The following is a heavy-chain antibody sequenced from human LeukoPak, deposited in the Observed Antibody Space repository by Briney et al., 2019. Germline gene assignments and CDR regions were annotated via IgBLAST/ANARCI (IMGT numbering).Heavy chain of an antibody. Sequence: GGSLRLSCAASGFTFSDYYMSWIRQAPGKGLEWVSYISSSSSYTNYADSVKGRFTISRDNAKNSLYLQMNSLRAEDTAVYYCARARRGRVPVAGTGYYFDYWGQGTLVTVSS. CDR3: ARARRGRVPVAGTGYYFDY. CDR2: ISSSSSYT. V-gene: IGHV3-11*05. D-gene: IGHD6-19*01. CDR1: GFTFSDYY. J-gene: IGHJ4*02.